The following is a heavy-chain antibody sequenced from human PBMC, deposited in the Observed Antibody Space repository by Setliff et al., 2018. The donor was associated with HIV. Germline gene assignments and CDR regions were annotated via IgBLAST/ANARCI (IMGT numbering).Heavy chain of an antibody. D-gene: IGHD2-21*02. V-gene: IGHV3-48*01. Sequence: GGSLRLSCAASGFTFSSYSMNWVRQAPGKGLEWVSCISSNNSSIYYADSVKGRFTISRDNAKNALYLPMNSLRAEDAAVYYCARVLPVPDDGGNSDPFDYWGQGTLVTVSS. CDR1: GFTFSSYS. J-gene: IGHJ4*02. CDR2: ISSNNSSI. CDR3: ARVLPVPDDGGNSDPFDY.